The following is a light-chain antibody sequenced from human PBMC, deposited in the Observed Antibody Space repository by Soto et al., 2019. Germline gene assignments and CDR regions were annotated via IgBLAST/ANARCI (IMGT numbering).Light chain of an antibody. CDR2: GAS. V-gene: IGKV3-20*01. CDR3: QQYGSSPRT. CDR1: QSVSSSF. Sequence: IVLTQSPGTLSLSPGERATLSCRASQSVSSSFLAWYQHKPGQAPRLLIYGASIRATGIPDRFSGSGSGTDFTLTISRLEPEDFAVYYCQQYGSSPRTFGQGTKVEIK. J-gene: IGKJ1*01.